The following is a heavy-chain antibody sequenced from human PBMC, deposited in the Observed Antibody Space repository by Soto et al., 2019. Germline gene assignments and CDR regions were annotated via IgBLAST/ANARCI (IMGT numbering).Heavy chain of an antibody. V-gene: IGHV3-23*01. J-gene: IGHJ3*02. D-gene: IGHD3-22*01. Sequence: SGGSLRLPGGSLRLSCVASGFTFSSYGMSWVRQAPGKGLEWVSGIGGSGGSTYYADSVKGRFTISRDNSKNTLYLQMISLRAEDTAVYYCAKRITMIEVSGDASDIWGQGTMVTVSS. CDR2: IGGSGGST. CDR3: AKRITMIEVSGDASDI. CDR1: GFTFSSYG.